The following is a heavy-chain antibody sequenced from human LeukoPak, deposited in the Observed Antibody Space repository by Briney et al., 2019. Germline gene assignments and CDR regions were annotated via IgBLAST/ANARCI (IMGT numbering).Heavy chain of an antibody. Sequence: TGGSLRLSCAASGFTFSSYSMNWVRQAPGKGLEWVSYISSSSSTIYYADSVKGRFTISRDNAKNSLYLQMNSLRAEDTAVYYCAREGYDILTGPQGVDYWGQGTLVTVSS. V-gene: IGHV3-48*04. CDR2: ISSSSSTI. J-gene: IGHJ4*02. CDR1: GFTFSSYS. CDR3: AREGYDILTGPQGVDY. D-gene: IGHD3-9*01.